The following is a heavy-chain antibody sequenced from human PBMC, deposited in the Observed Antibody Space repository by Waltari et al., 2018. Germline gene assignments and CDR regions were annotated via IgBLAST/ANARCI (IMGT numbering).Heavy chain of an antibody. CDR2: IHTKTGNP. J-gene: IGHJ6*02. Sequence: QAQLVQSGSELKKPGASVKVSCKASGYAFNTYAINWVRQAPGQGLEWMGWIHTKTGNPTYAQVFTGRFVFSLDTSVTTTSLQINSLRAEDTAVYFCARDNVNYGDFSSDLWGQGTTVTVSS. D-gene: IGHD4-17*01. CDR3: ARDNVNYGDFSSDL. CDR1: GYAFNTYA. V-gene: IGHV7-4-1*02.